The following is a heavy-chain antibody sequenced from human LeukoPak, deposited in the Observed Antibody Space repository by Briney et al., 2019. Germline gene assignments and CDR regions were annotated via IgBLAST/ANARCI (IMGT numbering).Heavy chain of an antibody. J-gene: IGHJ4*02. D-gene: IGHD1-14*01. V-gene: IGHV3-48*01. CDR1: GFTFSSYS. CDR3: ARVYNGVFDY. Sequence: GGSLRLSCAASGFTFSSYSMNWVRQAPGKGLEWVSYISSSSSSTIYYADSVKGRFTISRDNAKNSLYLQMNSLRAEDTAVYYCARVYNGVFDYWGQGTLVTVSS. CDR2: ISSSSSSTI.